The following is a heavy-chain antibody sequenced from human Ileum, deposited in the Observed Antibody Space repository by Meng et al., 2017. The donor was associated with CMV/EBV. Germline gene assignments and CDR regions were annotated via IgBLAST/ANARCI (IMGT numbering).Heavy chain of an antibody. D-gene: IGHD1-1*01. Sequence: GESLKISCVASGFIFSNYWMHWVRQAPGKGLEWVALVSYDGGRKYYADSVKGRFTISRDNSRNTLYLQMNSLRAEDTAVYYCAGGGDQLPSRDNWFDPWGQGTRVTGSS. V-gene: IGHV3-30-3*01. CDR2: VSYDGGRK. CDR1: GFIFSNYW. J-gene: IGHJ5*02. CDR3: AGGGDQLPSRDNWFDP.